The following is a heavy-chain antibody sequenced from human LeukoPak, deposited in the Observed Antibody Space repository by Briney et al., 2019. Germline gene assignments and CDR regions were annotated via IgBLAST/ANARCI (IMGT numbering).Heavy chain of an antibody. CDR1: GFTFSSYA. Sequence: GGSLRLSCAASGFTFSSYAMSWVRQAPGKGLEWVSAISGSGGSTYYADSVKGRFTISRDNSKNTLYLQMNSLRAEDTAVYYCAKTKGRIGQRGGAFDIWGQGTMVTVSS. D-gene: IGHD6-25*01. CDR2: ISGSGGST. J-gene: IGHJ3*02. CDR3: AKTKGRIGQRGGAFDI. V-gene: IGHV3-23*01.